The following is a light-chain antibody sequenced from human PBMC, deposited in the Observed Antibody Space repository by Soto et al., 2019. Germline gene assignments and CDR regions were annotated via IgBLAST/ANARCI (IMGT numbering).Light chain of an antibody. J-gene: IGKJ4*01. CDR3: QQCYSPPHT. CDR2: SAS. Sequence: DIQMTQSPSSLSASVGDRVTITCRASQSTSSYLNWYQQKPGKAPMLLIYSASSFQSGVPSRFSASRSCSDFTITISSLNTTDFATYYCQQCYSPPHTYGVGAKVEIK. CDR1: QSTSSY. V-gene: IGKV1-39*01.